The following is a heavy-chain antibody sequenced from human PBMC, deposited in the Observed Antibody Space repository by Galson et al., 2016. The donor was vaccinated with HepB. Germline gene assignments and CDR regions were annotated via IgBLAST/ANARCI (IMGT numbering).Heavy chain of an antibody. Sequence: SLRLSCAASGFPLSDYGMSWIRQAPGKGLEWVSYISESDDITKYADSVKGRFTISRDKAKNSLYLHMDSLRVGDTAVYYCARDHPASFGGPDGFHFYGMDVWGQGTTVTVSS. CDR1: GFPLSDYG. J-gene: IGHJ6*02. D-gene: IGHD2-15*01. CDR2: ISESDDIT. CDR3: ARDHPASFGGPDGFHFYGMDV. V-gene: IGHV3-11*01.